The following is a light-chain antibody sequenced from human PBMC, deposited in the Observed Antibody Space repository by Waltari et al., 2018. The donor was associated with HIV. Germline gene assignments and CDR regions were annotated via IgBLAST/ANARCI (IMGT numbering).Light chain of an antibody. J-gene: IGKJ5*01. V-gene: IGKV3D-7*01. CDR2: GAS. CDR1: QSVSSTY. CDR3: T. Sequence: PGERVTLSCRASQSVSSTYLICFQQKPGQAPRLLIYGASPRATRIPARFSGSGSGTDFTLTISSLQPEDFAVSRITFGQGTRLEIK.